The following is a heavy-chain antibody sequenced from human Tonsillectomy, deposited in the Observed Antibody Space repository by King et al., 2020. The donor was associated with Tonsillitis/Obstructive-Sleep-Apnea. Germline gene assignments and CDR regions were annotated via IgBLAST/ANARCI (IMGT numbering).Heavy chain of an antibody. D-gene: IGHD2-2*01. Sequence: VQLVESGAEVKKPGASVKVSCKASGYTFTGYYMHWVRQAPGQGLEWMGWINPNSGGTNYAQKFQGWVTMTRDTSISTPYMGRSRLRSDDTAVYYRASDRCSSTSCPGDYYYYYMDVWGKGTTVTVS. CDR2: INPNSGGT. V-gene: IGHV1-2*04. J-gene: IGHJ6*03. CDR3: ASDRCSSTSCPGDYYYYYMDV. CDR1: GYTFTGYY.